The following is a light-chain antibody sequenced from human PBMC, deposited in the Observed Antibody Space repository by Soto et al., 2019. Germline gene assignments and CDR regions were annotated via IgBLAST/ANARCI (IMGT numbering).Light chain of an antibody. CDR2: DAS. V-gene: IGKV3-15*01. CDR1: QSISSN. J-gene: IGKJ1*01. CDR3: QQYTNWRT. Sequence: EIVMTQSPATLSVSPGERATLSCRASQSISSNLAWYQQKPGQPPRILIYDASIRATGIPARFSGSGSGTEFTLTISALQSEDFAVYYCQQYTNWRTFGQGTKVEMK.